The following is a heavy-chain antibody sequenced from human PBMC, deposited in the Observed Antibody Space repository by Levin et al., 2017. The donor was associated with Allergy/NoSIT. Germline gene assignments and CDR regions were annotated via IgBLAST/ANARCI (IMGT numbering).Heavy chain of an antibody. Sequence: SETLSLTCTVSGGSISSGGYYWSWIRQHPGKGLEWIGYIYYSGSTYYNPSLKSRVTISVDTSKNQFSLKLSSVTAADTAVYYCARGDYCSSTSCYQPNLNWFDPWGQGTLVTVSS. J-gene: IGHJ5*02. CDR3: ARGDYCSSTSCYQPNLNWFDP. D-gene: IGHD2-2*01. V-gene: IGHV4-31*03. CDR1: GGSISSGGYY. CDR2: IYYSGST.